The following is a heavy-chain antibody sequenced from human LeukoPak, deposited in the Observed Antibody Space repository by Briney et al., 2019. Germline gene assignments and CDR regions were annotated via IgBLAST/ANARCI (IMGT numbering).Heavy chain of an antibody. CDR1: EFTFSSYA. D-gene: IGHD5-18*01. CDR3: TKDHYAWTSGYGYTPFDY. Sequence: PGGSLRLSCAASEFTFSSYAMSWVRQAPGKGLEWVSTISGSGSSTYYADSVKGRFTISRDSSKNTLYLQMNSLRAEDTAVYYCTKDHYAWTSGYGYTPFDYWGQGTLVTVSS. J-gene: IGHJ4*02. CDR2: ISGSGSST. V-gene: IGHV3-23*01.